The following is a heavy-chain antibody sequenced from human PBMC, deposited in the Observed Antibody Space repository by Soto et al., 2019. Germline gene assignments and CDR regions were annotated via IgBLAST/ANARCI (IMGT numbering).Heavy chain of an antibody. CDR2: ISGSGGST. V-gene: IGHV3-23*01. CDR1: GFTFSSYA. J-gene: IGHJ4*02. Sequence: GGSLRLSCAASGFTFSSYAMSWVRQAPGKGLEWVSAISGSGGSTYYADSVKGRFTISRDNSKNTLYLQMNSLRAEDTAVYYCARDRTDFWSGYYDYWGQGTLVTVSS. D-gene: IGHD3-3*01. CDR3: ARDRTDFWSGYYDY.